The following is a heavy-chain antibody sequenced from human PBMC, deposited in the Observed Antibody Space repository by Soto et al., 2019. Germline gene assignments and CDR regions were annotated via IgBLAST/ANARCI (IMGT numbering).Heavy chain of an antibody. CDR1: GFTFSTYS. CDR2: ISSSSSTI. J-gene: IGHJ4*02. Sequence: EVQLVESGGGLVQPGGSLRLSCAASGFTFSTYSMNWVRQAPGKGLEWVSYISSSSSTIYYADSVKGRFTISRDNAKNTLYLQMNSLRDEDTAVYYCARVLSDPRYYFDYWGQGTLVTVSS. V-gene: IGHV3-48*02. CDR3: ARVLSDPRYYFDY.